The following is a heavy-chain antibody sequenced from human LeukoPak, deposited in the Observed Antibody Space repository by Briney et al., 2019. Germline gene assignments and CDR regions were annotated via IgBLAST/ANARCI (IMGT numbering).Heavy chain of an antibody. V-gene: IGHV3-21*01. Sequence: GGSLRLSCAASGFTFSSYSMNWVRQAPGKGLEWVSSISSSSSCIYYADSVKGRFTISRDNAKNSLYLQMNSLRAEDTAVYYCARDYDYVWGSYRPSFSFDYWGQGTLVTVSS. D-gene: IGHD3-16*02. CDR2: ISSSSSCI. J-gene: IGHJ4*02. CDR1: GFTFSSYS. CDR3: ARDYDYVWGSYRPSFSFDY.